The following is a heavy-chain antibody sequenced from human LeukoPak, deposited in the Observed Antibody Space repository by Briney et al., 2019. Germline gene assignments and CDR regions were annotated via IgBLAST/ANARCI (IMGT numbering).Heavy chain of an antibody. CDR1: GASISSNSFY. CDR3: AVLLYRHCHWFDS. Sequence: TSETLSLTCTVSGASISSNSFYWGWIRQPPGKGLEWIGTIYNGDTFYNPSLKSRVTMSVDTSASQFSLKLPSVTAADTAVYYCAVLLYRHCHWFDSWGRGTLVSVSS. CDR2: IYNGDT. D-gene: IGHD3-16*02. V-gene: IGHV4-39*01. J-gene: IGHJ5*01.